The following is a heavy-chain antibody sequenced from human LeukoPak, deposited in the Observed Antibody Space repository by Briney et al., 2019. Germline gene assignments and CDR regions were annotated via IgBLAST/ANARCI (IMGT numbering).Heavy chain of an antibody. CDR2: IYPGDSDT. J-gene: IGHJ4*02. CDR1: GYSFTTYW. Sequence: PGEYPKIPCCGSGYSFTTYWIDWVRQMPGKGLEWMGVIYPGDSDTRYSPSFQGQVTLSADKSISTAYLQWSSLKASDTAIYYCARALVGAATLSYWGQGTLVTVSS. D-gene: IGHD1-26*01. V-gene: IGHV5-51*01. CDR3: ARALVGAATLSY.